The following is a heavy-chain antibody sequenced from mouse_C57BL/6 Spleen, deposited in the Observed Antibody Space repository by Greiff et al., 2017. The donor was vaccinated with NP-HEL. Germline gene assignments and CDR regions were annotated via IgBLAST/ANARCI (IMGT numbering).Heavy chain of an antibody. D-gene: IGHD2-1*01. CDR2: IWTGGGT. Sequence: VKLVESGPGLVAPSQSLSITCTVSGFSLTSYAISWVRQPPGKGLEWLGVIWTGGGTNYNSALKSRLSISKDNSKSQVFLKMNSLQTDDTARYYCARNFYGNYGAYFDYWGQGTTLTVSS. CDR1: GFSLTSYA. J-gene: IGHJ2*01. CDR3: ARNFYGNYGAYFDY. V-gene: IGHV2-9-1*01.